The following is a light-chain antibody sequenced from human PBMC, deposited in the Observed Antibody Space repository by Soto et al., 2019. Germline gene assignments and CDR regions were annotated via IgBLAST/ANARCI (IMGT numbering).Light chain of an antibody. CDR2: AAS. Sequence: DIQMTQAPSSLPASVGDRVTITCRASQTIGNYLNWYQQRPGKAPNLLISAASTLQGGVPSRFSGSGSGTEFTLTISSLQPEDFATYYCLQHNSYPWTFGQGTKVDI. CDR3: LQHNSYPWT. J-gene: IGKJ1*01. CDR1: QTIGNY. V-gene: IGKV1-17*01.